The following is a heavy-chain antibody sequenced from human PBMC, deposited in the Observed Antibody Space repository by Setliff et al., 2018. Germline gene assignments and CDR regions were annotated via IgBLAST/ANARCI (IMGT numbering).Heavy chain of an antibody. CDR2: VHDNGET. J-gene: IGHJ5*02. Sequence: SETLSLTCTVSGGSISSYYWSWIRQAPGTGLEWIAYVHDNGETNQNPSLKSRVTISVDTSKNQFSLKMTSVTAADTAIYYCARGSTGIYDPWGQGILVTVSS. V-gene: IGHV4-59*13. CDR1: GGSISSYY. CDR3: ARGSTGIYDP. D-gene: IGHD1-1*01.